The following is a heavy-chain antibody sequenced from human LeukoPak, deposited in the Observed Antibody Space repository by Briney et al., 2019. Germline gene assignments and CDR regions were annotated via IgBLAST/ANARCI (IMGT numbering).Heavy chain of an antibody. Sequence: SETLSLTCTVSGGSISSSSYYRGWIRQPPGKGLEWIGSIYYSGSTYYNPSLKSRVTISVDTSKNQFSLKLSSVTAADTAVYYCARHSDRDYGDQGIDYWGQGTLVTVSS. CDR1: GGSISSSSYY. CDR3: ARHSDRDYGDQGIDY. V-gene: IGHV4-39*01. CDR2: IYYSGST. D-gene: IGHD4-17*01. J-gene: IGHJ4*02.